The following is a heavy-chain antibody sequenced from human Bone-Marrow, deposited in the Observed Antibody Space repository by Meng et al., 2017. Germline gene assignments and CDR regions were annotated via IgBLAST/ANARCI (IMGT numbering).Heavy chain of an antibody. CDR2: INHSGST. V-gene: IGHV4-34*01. D-gene: IGHD4-17*01. Sequence: VQLQQWGEGRLKPSGPRSLPWAVYGGSFSGYYWSWIRQPPGKGLEWIGEINHSGSTNYNPSLKSRVTISVDTSKNQFSLKLSSVTAADTAVYYCARGRVTTVTTPNWYFDLWGRGTLVTSPQ. CDR1: GGSFSGYY. J-gene: IGHJ2*01. CDR3: ARGRVTTVTTPNWYFDL.